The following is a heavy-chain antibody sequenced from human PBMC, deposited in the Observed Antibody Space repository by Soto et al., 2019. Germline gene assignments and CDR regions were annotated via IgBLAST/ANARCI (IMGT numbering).Heavy chain of an antibody. CDR2: IIPILGIA. CDR1: GGTFSSYT. V-gene: IGHV1-69*02. J-gene: IGHJ3*02. D-gene: IGHD3-16*02. CDR3: ARGRAKYYDYIWGSYRSPRAFDI. Sequence: SVKVSCKASGGTFSSYTISWVRQAPGQGLEWMGRIIPILGIANYAQKFQGRVTMTRNTSISTAYMELSSLRSEDTAVYYCARGRAKYYDYIWGSYRSPRAFDIWGQGTMVTVSS.